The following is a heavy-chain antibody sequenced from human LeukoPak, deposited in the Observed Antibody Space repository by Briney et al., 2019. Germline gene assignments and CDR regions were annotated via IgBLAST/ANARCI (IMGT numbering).Heavy chain of an antibody. J-gene: IGHJ4*02. CDR1: GGSFSGYY. V-gene: IGHV4-34*01. CDR3: ARRKMRQYFDY. D-gene: IGHD1-14*01. Sequence: PSETLSLTCAVYGGSFSGYYWSWIRQPPGKGLEWIGEINHSGSTNYNPSLKSRVTISVDTSKNQFSLKLSSVTAADTAVYYCARRKMRQYFDYWGQGTLVTVSS. CDR2: INHSGST.